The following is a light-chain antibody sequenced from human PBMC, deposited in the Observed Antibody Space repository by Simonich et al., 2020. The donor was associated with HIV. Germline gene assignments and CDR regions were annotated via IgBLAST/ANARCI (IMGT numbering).Light chain of an antibody. CDR3: CSYAGSTTAV. J-gene: IGLJ7*01. Sequence: QSVLTQPASMSGSPGQSITISCTGTSSDVGSANFVSWYQQHPDKAPKLIIYEGNKRPSVVSIRFSCSKSGNTASLTISGLQAEDEADYYCCSYAGSTTAVFGGGTQLTVL. CDR1: SSDVGSANF. V-gene: IGLV2-23*01. CDR2: EGN.